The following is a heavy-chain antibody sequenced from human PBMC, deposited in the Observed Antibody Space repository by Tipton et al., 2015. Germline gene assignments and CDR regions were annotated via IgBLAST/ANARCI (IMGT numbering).Heavy chain of an antibody. J-gene: IGHJ4*02. CDR3: TRGRYTTWPTSDY. D-gene: IGHD1-26*01. CDR2: VHHDGSV. Sequence: TLSLTCDVSGGSFSNYHWTWIRQPPGKGLEWIGEVHHDGSVRYTPSLKSRATISVDTSTMQFSLKLTSVTAADTSMYWCTRGRYTTWPTSDYWGQGPLVTVSS. CDR1: GGSFSNYH. V-gene: IGHV4-34*01.